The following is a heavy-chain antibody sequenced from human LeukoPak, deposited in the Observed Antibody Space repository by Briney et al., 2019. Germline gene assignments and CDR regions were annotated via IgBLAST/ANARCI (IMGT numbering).Heavy chain of an antibody. CDR2: ISSSGSTI. CDR1: GFTFSDYY. D-gene: IGHD2-15*01. CDR3: ARDVNCSGGSCYLYYFDY. J-gene: IGHJ4*02. V-gene: IGHV3-11*04. Sequence: GGSLRLSCAASGFTFSDYYMRWIRQAPGKGLEWVSYISSSGSTIYYADSVKGRFTISRDNAKNSLYLQMNSLRAEDTAVYYCARDVNCSGGSCYLYYFDYWGQGTLVTVSS.